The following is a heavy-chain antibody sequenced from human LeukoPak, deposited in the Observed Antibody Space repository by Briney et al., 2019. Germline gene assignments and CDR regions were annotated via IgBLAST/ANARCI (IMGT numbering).Heavy chain of an antibody. D-gene: IGHD2/OR15-2a*01. CDR3: AKDVSALSHYYGMDV. Sequence: PGRSLRLSCAASGFTFSSYGMHWVRQAPGKGLEWEAVISYDGSNKYYADSVKGRFTISRDNSKNTLYLQMNSLRAEDTAVYYCAKDVSALSHYYGMDVWGQGTTVTVSS. CDR2: ISYDGSNK. CDR1: GFTFSSYG. V-gene: IGHV3-30*18. J-gene: IGHJ6*02.